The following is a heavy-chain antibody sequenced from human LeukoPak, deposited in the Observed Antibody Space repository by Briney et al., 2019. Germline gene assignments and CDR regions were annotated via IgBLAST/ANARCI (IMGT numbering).Heavy chain of an antibody. CDR2: ISSSGSTI. CDR3: AKSSPPPLRY. V-gene: IGHV3-48*01. Sequence: GGSLRLSCVASAFTFSSYSMNWVRQAPGKGLEWVSSISSSGSTIYYADSVKGRFTISRDNSKNTLYLQMNSLRAEDTAVYYCAKSSPPPLRYWGQGTLVTVSS. J-gene: IGHJ4*02. CDR1: AFTFSSYS.